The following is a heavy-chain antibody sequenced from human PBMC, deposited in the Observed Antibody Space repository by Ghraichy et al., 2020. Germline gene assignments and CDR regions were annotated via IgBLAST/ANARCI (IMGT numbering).Heavy chain of an antibody. CDR3: ARNSYYDFWSGYYAFDY. J-gene: IGHJ4*02. Sequence: SETLSLTCAVYGGSFSGCYWSWIRQPPGQGMGWIGEINHSGSTDYNPSLTSRVTLSVDTSKNQFSLKLSSVTAADTAVYYCARNSYYDFWSGYYAFDYWGQGTLVTDSS. D-gene: IGHD3-3*01. CDR2: INHSGST. CDR1: GGSFSGCY. V-gene: IGHV4-34*01.